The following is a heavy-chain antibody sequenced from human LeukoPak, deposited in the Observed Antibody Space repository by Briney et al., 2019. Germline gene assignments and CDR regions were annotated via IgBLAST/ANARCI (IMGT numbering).Heavy chain of an antibody. V-gene: IGHV4-59*08. D-gene: IGHD1-26*01. CDR1: GGSISSYY. CDR3: ARQSGSFPLYYFDY. J-gene: IGHJ4*02. Sequence: PSETLSLTCTVSGGSISSYYWSWIRQPPGKGLEWIGYIYYSGSTNYNPSLKSRVTISVDTSKNQFSLKLSSVTAADTAVYYCARQSGSFPLYYFDYWGQGTLVTVSS. CDR2: IYYSGST.